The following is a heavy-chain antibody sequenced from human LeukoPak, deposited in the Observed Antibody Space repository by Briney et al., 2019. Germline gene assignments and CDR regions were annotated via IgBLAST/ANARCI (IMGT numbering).Heavy chain of an antibody. D-gene: IGHD3-22*01. Sequence: SETLSLTCTVSGGSISSYYWSWIRQPPGKGLEWVGYIYTSGSTNYNPSLKSRVTISVDTSKNQFSLKLSSVTAADTAVYYCARRGNYYDSSGYYAVWGKGTTVTVSS. CDR1: GGSISSYY. V-gene: IGHV4-4*09. CDR2: IYTSGST. CDR3: ARRGNYYDSSGYYAV. J-gene: IGHJ6*04.